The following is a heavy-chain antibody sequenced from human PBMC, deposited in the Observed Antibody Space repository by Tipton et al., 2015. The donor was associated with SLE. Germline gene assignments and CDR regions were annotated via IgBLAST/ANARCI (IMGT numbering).Heavy chain of an antibody. CDR3: ARDRDDSSGSLFDP. CDR1: GFTVSSNY. Sequence: LRLSCAASGFTVSSNYMSWVRQAPGKGLEWIGEINHSGSTNYNPSLKSRVTISVDTSKNQFSLKLSSVTAADTAVYYCARDRDDSSGSLFDPWGQGTLVTVSS. J-gene: IGHJ5*02. V-gene: IGHV4-34*01. CDR2: INHSGST. D-gene: IGHD3-22*01.